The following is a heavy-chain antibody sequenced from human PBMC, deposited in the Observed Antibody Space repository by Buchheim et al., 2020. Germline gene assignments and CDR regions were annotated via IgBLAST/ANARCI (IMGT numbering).Heavy chain of an antibody. D-gene: IGHD2-2*01. J-gene: IGHJ5*01. Sequence: QVQLQESGPGLVKPSGTLSLTCAVSGGSITSSHWWTWVRQPPGKGLEWIGEIYHTGSTNYRPSLASRVTILVARSKNQFSPTLRSVTAADTGFYYCARDPSSSATFDSWGQGTL. V-gene: IGHV4-4*02. CDR1: GGSITSSHW. CDR2: IYHTGST. CDR3: ARDPSSSATFDS.